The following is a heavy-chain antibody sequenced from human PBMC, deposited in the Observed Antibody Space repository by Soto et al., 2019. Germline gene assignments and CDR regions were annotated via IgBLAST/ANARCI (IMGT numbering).Heavy chain of an antibody. CDR3: GRGAGRLQVPEPDAFDN. J-gene: IGHJ3*02. CDR1: GGTFSSYA. V-gene: IGHV1-69*01. D-gene: IGHD6-25*01. CDR2: IIPIFGTA. Sequence: QVQLVQSGAEVKKPGSSVKVSCKASGGTFSSYAISWVRQAPGHGLEWMGGIIPIFGTANYAQKFQGRVTISADESTSTAYMELGSLRCEDTAVYYCGRGAGRLQVPEPDAFDNWGQGTKVTVSS.